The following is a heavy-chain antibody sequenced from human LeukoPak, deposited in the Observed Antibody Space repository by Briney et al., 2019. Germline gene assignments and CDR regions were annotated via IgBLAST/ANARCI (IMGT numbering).Heavy chain of an antibody. D-gene: IGHD1-26*01. J-gene: IGHJ5*02. CDR2: INPNSGGT. CDR1: GYTFTGYY. CDR3: ALLRGVGAKAGP. Sequence: ASVKVSCKASGYTFTGYYMHWVRQAPGQGLEWMGRINPNSGGTNYAQKFQGRVIMTRDTSISTAYMELSRLRSDDTAVYYCALLRGVGAKAGPWGQGTLVTVSS. V-gene: IGHV1-2*06.